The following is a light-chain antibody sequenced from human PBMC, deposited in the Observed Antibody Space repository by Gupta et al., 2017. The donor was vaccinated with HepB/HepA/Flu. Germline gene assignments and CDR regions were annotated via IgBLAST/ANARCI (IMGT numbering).Light chain of an antibody. J-gene: IGKJ4*01. Sequence: IVMTQSPATLSVSPGERATLSCRASQSVSSNLAWYQQKPGQAPRLLIYGASTRATGIPARFSGSGSGTEFTLTISSLQSEDFAVYYCQQYYNWLTFGGGTKVEIK. CDR3: QQYYNWLT. CDR1: QSVSSN. V-gene: IGKV3-15*01. CDR2: GAS.